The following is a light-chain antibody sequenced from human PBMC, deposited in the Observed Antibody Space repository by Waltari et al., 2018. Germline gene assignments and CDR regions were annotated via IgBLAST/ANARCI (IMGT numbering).Light chain of an antibody. CDR1: QSLLNSDGNTY. V-gene: IGKV2-30*01. J-gene: IGKJ1*01. CDR3: MQGTQNTPWT. CDR2: KVS. Sequence: SSCKSSQSLLNSDGNTYLNWYQQRPGQSPRRLIYKVSMRDSGAPDRFSGSTSVTDFTLKISRVEDEDVVVYYCMQGTQNTPWTFGQGTKVEIK.